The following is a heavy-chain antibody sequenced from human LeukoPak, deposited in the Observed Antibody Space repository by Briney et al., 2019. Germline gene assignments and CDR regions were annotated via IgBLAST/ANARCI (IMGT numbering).Heavy chain of an antibody. CDR3: AKDQGSYYYFDY. CDR1: GFTFSSYG. V-gene: IGHV3-30*02. Sequence: GSLRLSCAASGFTFSSYGMHWVRQAPGKGLEWVAFIRYDGSNKYYADSVQGRFTISRDNSKNTLYLQMNSLRAEDTAVYYCAKDQGSYYYFDYWGQGTLVTVSS. J-gene: IGHJ4*02. CDR2: IRYDGSNK. D-gene: IGHD1-26*01.